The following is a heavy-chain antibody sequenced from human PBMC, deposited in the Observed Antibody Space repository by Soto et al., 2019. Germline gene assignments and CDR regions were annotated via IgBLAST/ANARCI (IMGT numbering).Heavy chain of an antibody. Sequence: GASVKVSCKASGYTFTGYYMHWVRQAPGQGLEWMGWINPNSGGTNYAQKFQGRVTMTRDTSISTAYMELSRLRSDDTAVYYCARGGSLWFGFPSSYYYYGMDVWGQGTTVTVSS. CDR3: ARGGSLWFGFPSSYYYYGMDV. CDR1: GYTFTGYY. V-gene: IGHV1-2*02. D-gene: IGHD3-10*01. CDR2: INPNSGGT. J-gene: IGHJ6*02.